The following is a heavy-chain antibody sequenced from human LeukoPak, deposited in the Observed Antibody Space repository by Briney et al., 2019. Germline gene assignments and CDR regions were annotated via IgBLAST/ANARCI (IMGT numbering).Heavy chain of an antibody. Sequence: SETLSLTCTGSGGSISSYYWSWIRQPAGKGLEWIGRIYTSGSTNYNPSLKSRVTMSVDTSKNQFSLKLSSVTAADTAVYYCARLCSSTSCPTRAFDIWGQGTMVTVSS. CDR3: ARLCSSTSCPTRAFDI. V-gene: IGHV4-4*07. J-gene: IGHJ3*02. D-gene: IGHD2-2*01. CDR2: IYTSGST. CDR1: GGSISSYY.